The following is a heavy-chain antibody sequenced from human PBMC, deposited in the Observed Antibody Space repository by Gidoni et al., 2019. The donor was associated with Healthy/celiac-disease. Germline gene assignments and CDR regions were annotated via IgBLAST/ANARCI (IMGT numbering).Heavy chain of an antibody. CDR2: INPNSGGT. Sequence: QLQLVQSGAEVKKPGVPVKVPCKASGFTFTGYYMHWVRQAPGQGLEWMGWINPNSGGTNYAQKFQGWVTMTRDPSISTAYMELSRLRSDDAAVYYCARGREMATLDYWGQGTLVTVSS. CDR3: ARGREMATLDY. D-gene: IGHD5-12*01. V-gene: IGHV1-2*04. CDR1: GFTFTGYY. J-gene: IGHJ4*02.